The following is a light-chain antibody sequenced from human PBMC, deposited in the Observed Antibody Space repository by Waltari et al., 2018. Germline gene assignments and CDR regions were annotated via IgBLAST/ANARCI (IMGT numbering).Light chain of an antibody. CDR3: SSYAGSMTLV. J-gene: IGLJ2*01. CDR2: EGS. CDR1: SSAVCAYHF. V-gene: IGLV2-8*01. Sequence: QSAPTHPLSASGSPGQSVTLSCTATSSAVCAYHFVSWYQQHPGKAPKLMIYEGSERPSGVPDRFSGSKSGNTASLTVSGLQTEDESDYYCSSYAGSMTLVFGGGTKLTVL.